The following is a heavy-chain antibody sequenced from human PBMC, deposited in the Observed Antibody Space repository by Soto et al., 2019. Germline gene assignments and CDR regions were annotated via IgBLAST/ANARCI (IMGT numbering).Heavy chain of an antibody. Sequence: GGSLRLSCAASGFTFSSYAMSWVRQAPGKGLEWVSGIGGSGGSTFYADSVKGRFTVSRDNSKNTLYVQMNSLRAEDTAVYYCAKDGIVGALYYFDYWGQGTLVTVSS. D-gene: IGHD1-26*01. J-gene: IGHJ4*02. CDR1: GFTFSSYA. CDR2: IGGSGGST. V-gene: IGHV3-23*01. CDR3: AKDGIVGALYYFDY.